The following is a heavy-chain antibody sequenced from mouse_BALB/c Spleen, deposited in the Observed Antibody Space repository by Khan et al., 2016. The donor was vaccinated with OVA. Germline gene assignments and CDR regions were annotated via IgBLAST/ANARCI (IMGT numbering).Heavy chain of an antibody. Sequence: VQLQESGPGLVAPSQSLSITCTISGFSFTNYGIHWVRQPPGKGLEWLVVIWSDGSTTYNSALKSRLSISKDNSKSQVFLKMNSLQTDDTAMYYCARQPYYHYYVMDYWGQGTSVTVSS. D-gene: IGHD2-10*01. V-gene: IGHV2-6-1*01. CDR1: GFSFTNYG. J-gene: IGHJ4*01. CDR2: IWSDGST. CDR3: ARQPYYHYYVMDY.